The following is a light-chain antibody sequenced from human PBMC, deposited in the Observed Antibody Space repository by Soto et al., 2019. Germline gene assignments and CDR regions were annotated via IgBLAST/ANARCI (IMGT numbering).Light chain of an antibody. V-gene: IGKV3D-20*02. CDR2: GTS. CDR1: QSVSSKY. Sequence: DIVLTQSPGTLSLSPGERATLSCRASQSVSSKYLAWYQQKPGQAPRVLIYGTSIRASGVPERFSGGGSGTDFTLTITRLEPEDFAVYYCQQRSNWATFGPGTKVDIK. J-gene: IGKJ3*01. CDR3: QQRSNWAT.